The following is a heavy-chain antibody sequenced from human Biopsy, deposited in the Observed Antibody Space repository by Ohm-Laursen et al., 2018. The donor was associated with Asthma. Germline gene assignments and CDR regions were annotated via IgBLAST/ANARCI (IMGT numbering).Heavy chain of an antibody. CDR2: ISYGGSNK. J-gene: IGHJ4*02. D-gene: IGHD3-3*01. Sequence: SLRLSCAAPGFTFSSYGMHWVRQAPGKGLEWVAVISYGGSNKYYADSVKGRFTISRDNSKNTLYLQMNSLRAEDTAVYYCASQSSGPDFWSGYYYFDYWGQGTLVTVSS. V-gene: IGHV3-30*03. CDR3: ASQSSGPDFWSGYYYFDY. CDR1: GFTFSSYG.